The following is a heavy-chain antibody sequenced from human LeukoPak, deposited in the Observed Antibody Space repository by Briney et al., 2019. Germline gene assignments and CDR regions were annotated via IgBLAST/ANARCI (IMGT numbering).Heavy chain of an antibody. D-gene: IGHD4-11*01. CDR1: GFTFSSYW. CDR3: TREYLTVSYFDY. V-gene: IGHV3-7*05. J-gene: IGHJ4*02. Sequence: GGSLRLSCAASGFTFSSYWMCWVRQAPGKGLEWVANIKKDGSEQYYVDSVKGRFTISRDNAKNSLFLQMNSLRGEDTAVYYYTREYLTVSYFDYWGQGTLVTVSS. CDR2: IKKDGSEQ.